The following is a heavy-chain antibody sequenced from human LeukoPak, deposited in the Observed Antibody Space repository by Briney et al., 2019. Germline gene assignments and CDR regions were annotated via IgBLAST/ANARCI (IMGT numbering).Heavy chain of an antibody. CDR3: ARIPGNYDYVWGRYGLFDI. V-gene: IGHV3-21*01. CDR1: GFTFSSYS. Sequence: PGGSLRLSCAASGFTFSSYSMNWVRQAPGKGLEWVSSISSSSSYIYYADSVKGRFTISRDNAKNSLYLQMNSLRAEDTAVYYCARIPGNYDYVWGRYGLFDIWGQGTMVTVSS. CDR2: ISSSSSYI. J-gene: IGHJ3*02. D-gene: IGHD3-16*01.